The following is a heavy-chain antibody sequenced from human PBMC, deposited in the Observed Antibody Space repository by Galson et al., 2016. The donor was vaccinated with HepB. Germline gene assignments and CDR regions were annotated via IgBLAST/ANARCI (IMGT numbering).Heavy chain of an antibody. Sequence: CAXSXDSVSXXXAAXXXIRXXXSXXXEWLXXTYXRSKWSNDHALSVKSRITIKPDTSKNQFSLQVNSVTPEDTAVYFCARDSEGPFTIWSQGTLVTVSP. CDR1: XDSVSXXXAA. V-gene: IGHV6-1*01. CDR3: ARDSEGPFTI. J-gene: IGHJ4*02. CDR2: TYXRSKWSN. D-gene: IGHD3-9*01.